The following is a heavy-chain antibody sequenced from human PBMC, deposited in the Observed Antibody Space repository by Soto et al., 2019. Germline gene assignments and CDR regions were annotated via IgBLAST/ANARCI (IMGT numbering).Heavy chain of an antibody. Sequence: PSETLSLTCTVPGGSISSYYWSWIRQPPGKGLEWIGYIYYSGSTNYNPSLKSRVTISVDTSKNQFSLKLSSVTAADTAVYYCARSNCSGGSCYSGWFDPWGQGTLVTVSS. D-gene: IGHD2-15*01. CDR1: GGSISSYY. CDR3: ARSNCSGGSCYSGWFDP. V-gene: IGHV4-59*01. J-gene: IGHJ5*02. CDR2: IYYSGST.